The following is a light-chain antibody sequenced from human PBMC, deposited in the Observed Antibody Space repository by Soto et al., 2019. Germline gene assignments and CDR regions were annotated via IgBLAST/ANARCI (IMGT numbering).Light chain of an antibody. CDR1: QSVSNNY. V-gene: IGKV3D-20*02. CDR3: QQRSYWPPWT. J-gene: IGKJ1*01. Sequence: EIVMTLSPATLSVSPGEISTLYVRRSQSVSNNYLAWYQQKPGQAPRLLIYGASNRATGIPDRFSGSGSGTDFTLTIRSLELEDFAVYYCQQRSYWPPWTCGKGNKGDIK. CDR2: GAS.